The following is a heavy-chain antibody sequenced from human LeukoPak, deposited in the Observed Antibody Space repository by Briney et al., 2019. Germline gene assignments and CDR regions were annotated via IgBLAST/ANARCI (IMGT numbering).Heavy chain of an antibody. CDR3: ARATLLVRGVDADMDV. D-gene: IGHD3-10*01. J-gene: IGHJ6*03. V-gene: IGHV3-74*01. CDR1: GFTFSSYW. Sequence: GGSLRLSCAASGFTFSSYWMSWVRQAPGKGLVWVSRINSDGSSTSYADSVKGRFTISRDNAKNTLYLQMNSLRAEDTAVYYCARATLLVRGVDADMDVWGKGTTVTVSS. CDR2: INSDGSST.